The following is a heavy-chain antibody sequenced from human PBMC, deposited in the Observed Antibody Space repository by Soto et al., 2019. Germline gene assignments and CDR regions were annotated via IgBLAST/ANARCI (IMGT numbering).Heavy chain of an antibody. V-gene: IGHV4-31*03. CDR3: ATLTMVRGALLYYYGMGV. J-gene: IGHJ6*02. Sequence: QVQLQESGPGLVKPSQTLSLTCTVSGGSISSGGYYWSWIRQHPGKGLEWIGYIYYSGSTYYNPSLKSRVTISVDTSNNQFSPKLRSVTAADTAVYYCATLTMVRGALLYYYGMGVWGQGTTVTVSS. CDR2: IYYSGST. CDR1: GGSISSGGYY. D-gene: IGHD3-10*01.